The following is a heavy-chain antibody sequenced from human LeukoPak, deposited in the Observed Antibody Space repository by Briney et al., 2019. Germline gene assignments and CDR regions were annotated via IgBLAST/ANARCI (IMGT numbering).Heavy chain of an antibody. CDR3: TKVLRGYSDYGD. Sequence: PSDTLSLTCAVSGPSIRSSYWSWIRHPPGKGLEYIGYIHHTDGTNYNPSLKSRVTMELDTSKNQFSLKLSSVTAADTAIYYCTKVLRGYSDYGDWGQGTLVTVSS. CDR1: GPSIRSSY. J-gene: IGHJ4*02. CDR2: IHHTDGT. V-gene: IGHV4-59*07. D-gene: IGHD5-12*01.